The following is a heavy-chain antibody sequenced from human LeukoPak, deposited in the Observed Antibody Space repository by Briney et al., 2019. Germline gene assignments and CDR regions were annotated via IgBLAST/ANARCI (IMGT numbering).Heavy chain of an antibody. D-gene: IGHD2-2*01. Sequence: SETLSLTCAVYGESFSGFQWSWIRQSPGKGLEWIGEINHSGSINYNPSLKSRVTISVDTSKNLFSQKLRSVTAADTAVYYCARSCTTTTCYAGSIDYWGQGTLVTVSS. J-gene: IGHJ4*02. CDR3: ARSCTTTTCYAGSIDY. CDR1: GESFSGFQ. V-gene: IGHV4-34*01. CDR2: INHSGSI.